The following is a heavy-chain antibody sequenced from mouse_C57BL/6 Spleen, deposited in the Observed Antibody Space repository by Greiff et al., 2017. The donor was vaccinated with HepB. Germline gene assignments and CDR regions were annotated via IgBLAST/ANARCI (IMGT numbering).Heavy chain of an antibody. V-gene: IGHV1-19*01. CDR2: INPYNGGT. CDR3: ARKEGVITTVGYAMDY. J-gene: IGHJ4*01. Sequence: EVQLQQSGPVLVKPGASVKMSCKASGYTFTDYYMNWVKQSHGKSLEWIGVINPYNGGTSYNQKFKGKATLTVDKSSSTAYMELNSLTSEDSAVYYCARKEGVITTVGYAMDYWGQGTSVTVSS. CDR1: GYTFTDYY. D-gene: IGHD1-1*01.